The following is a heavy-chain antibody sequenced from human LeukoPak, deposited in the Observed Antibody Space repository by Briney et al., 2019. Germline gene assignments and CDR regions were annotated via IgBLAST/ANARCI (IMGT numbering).Heavy chain of an antibody. CDR3: ARGGGYYTPYYYYYMDV. Sequence: SVKVSCKASGGTFISYAISWVRQAPGQGLEWMGGIIPIFGTANYAKKFQGRVTITADESTSTAYMELSSLRSEDTAVYYRARGGGYYTPYYYYYMDVWGKGTTVTVPS. CDR2: IIPIFGTA. J-gene: IGHJ6*03. D-gene: IGHD3-3*01. CDR1: GGTFISYA. V-gene: IGHV1-69*13.